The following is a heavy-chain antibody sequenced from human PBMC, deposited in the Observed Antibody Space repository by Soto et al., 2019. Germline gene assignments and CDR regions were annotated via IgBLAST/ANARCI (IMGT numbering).Heavy chain of an antibody. CDR3: AKADVSAATEV. CDR2: ISYDGSNK. J-gene: IGHJ3*01. CDR1: GFTFSSCA. D-gene: IGHD6-25*01. V-gene: IGHV3-30-3*01. Sequence: PVGSLRLSCAASGFTFSSCAMHWVRQAPGEGLEWVAVISYDGSNKYYADSVKGRFTISRDNSKNTLYLQMNSLRAEDTAVYYCAKADVSAATEVWGQGTTLIVTS.